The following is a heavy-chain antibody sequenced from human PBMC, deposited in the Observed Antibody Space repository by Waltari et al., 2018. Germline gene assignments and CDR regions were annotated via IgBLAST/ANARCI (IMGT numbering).Heavy chain of an antibody. CDR3: AVDGVVGQQLVRPYNAFDI. CDR1: GYTFTSYD. V-gene: IGHV1-8*03. D-gene: IGHD6-13*01. CDR2: MNPNSGNT. Sequence: QVQLVQSGAEVKKPGASVKVSCRASGYTFTSYDINWVRQATGQGLEWMGWMNPNSGNTGYAQKFQGRVTITRNTSISTAYMELSSLRSEDTAVYYCAVDGVVGQQLVRPYNAFDIWGQGTMVTVSS. J-gene: IGHJ3*02.